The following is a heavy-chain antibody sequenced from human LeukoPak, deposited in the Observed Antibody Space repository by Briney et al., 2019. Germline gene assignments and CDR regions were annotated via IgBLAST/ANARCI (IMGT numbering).Heavy chain of an antibody. CDR2: MNPNSGNT. CDR1: GYTFTSYD. D-gene: IGHD5-18*01. V-gene: IGHV1-8*01. Sequence: ASVKVCCKASGYTFTSYDINWVRQATGQGLEWMGWMNPNSGNTGYAQKFQGRVTMTRNTSISTAYMELSSLRSEDTAVYYCARGRRGYKLPTRKTQIQYYFDYWGQGTLVTVSS. J-gene: IGHJ4*02. CDR3: ARGRRGYKLPTRKTQIQYYFDY.